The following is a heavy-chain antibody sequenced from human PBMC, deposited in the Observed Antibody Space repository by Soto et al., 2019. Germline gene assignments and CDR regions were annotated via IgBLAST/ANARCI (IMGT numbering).Heavy chain of an antibody. CDR3: AGENSYFDY. CDR1: GYTFRIFG. J-gene: IGHJ4*02. Sequence: QIQLLQSGAEVKKPGASVKVTCKASGYTFRIFGISWVRQAPGQGLEWMGWISAYNANANYAQKFQGRLTMTADTSTSTAYMELRSLRSDDTAVYYCAGENSYFDYWGQGTLVTVSS. V-gene: IGHV1-18*01. CDR2: ISAYNANA.